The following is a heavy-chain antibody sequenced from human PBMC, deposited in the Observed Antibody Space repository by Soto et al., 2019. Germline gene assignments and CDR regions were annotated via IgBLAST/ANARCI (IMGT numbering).Heavy chain of an antibody. Sequence: QVQLVQSGAEVKKPGSSVKVSCKASGGTFSSYTISWVRQAPGQGLEWMGRIIPILGIANYAQKLQGRVTITADKSTSTAYMELSSLRSEDTAVYYCARGSPTESLFDYWGQGTLVTVSS. CDR2: IIPILGIA. V-gene: IGHV1-69*02. J-gene: IGHJ4*02. CDR1: GGTFSSYT. CDR3: ARGSPTESLFDY.